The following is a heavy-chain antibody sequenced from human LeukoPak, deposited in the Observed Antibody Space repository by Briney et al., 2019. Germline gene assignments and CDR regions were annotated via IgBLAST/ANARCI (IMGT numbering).Heavy chain of an antibody. Sequence: SETLSLTCTVSGGSISSYYWSWIRQPPGKGLEWIGYIYYSGSTNYNPSLKSRVTISVDTSKNQFSLKLSSVTAADTAVYYRARGQISLSPYYYYYIDVWGKGTTVTVSS. CDR3: ARGQISLSPYYYYYIDV. J-gene: IGHJ6*03. CDR1: GGSISSYY. D-gene: IGHD2-15*01. V-gene: IGHV4-59*01. CDR2: IYYSGST.